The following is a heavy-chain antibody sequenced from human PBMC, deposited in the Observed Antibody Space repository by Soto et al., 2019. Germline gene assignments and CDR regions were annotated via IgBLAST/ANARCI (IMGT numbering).Heavy chain of an antibody. J-gene: IGHJ4*02. CDR1: GYTFTSYG. Sequence: ASVKVSCKASGYTFTSYGISWVRQAPGQGLEWMGWISAYNGNTNYAQKLQGRVTMTTDTSTSTAYMELRSLRSDDTAVYYCARSVPIVLMVYAIGLFDYWGQGTLVTVSS. CDR3: ARSVPIVLMVYAIGLFDY. D-gene: IGHD2-8*01. CDR2: ISAYNGNT. V-gene: IGHV1-18*01.